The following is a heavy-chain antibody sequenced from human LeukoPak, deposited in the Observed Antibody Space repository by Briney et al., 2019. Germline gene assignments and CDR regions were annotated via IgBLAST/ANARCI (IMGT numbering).Heavy chain of an antibody. V-gene: IGHV3-21*01. CDR1: GFTFSSYS. D-gene: IGHD3-22*01. Sequence: PGGSLRLSXAASGFTFSSYSMNWVRQAPGKGLEWVSSISSSSSYIYYADSVKGRFTISRDNAKNSLYLQMNSLRAEDTAVYYCASLLNYYDSSGYYYFDYWGQGTLVTVSS. CDR2: ISSSSSYI. CDR3: ASLLNYYDSSGYYYFDY. J-gene: IGHJ4*02.